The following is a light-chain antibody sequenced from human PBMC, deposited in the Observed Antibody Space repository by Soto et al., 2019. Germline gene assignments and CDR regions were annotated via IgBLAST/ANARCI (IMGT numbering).Light chain of an antibody. CDR3: NSYTSSSTLDV. Sequence: QSVLTQPASVSGSPGQSITISCTGTSSDVGGYNYVSWYQQHPGKAPKLIIYEVSNRPTGVSNRFSGSKSGHTASLTISGLQSEDEADYFCNSYTSSSTLDVFGTGTKVTVL. V-gene: IGLV2-14*01. CDR1: SSDVGGYNY. J-gene: IGLJ1*01. CDR2: EVS.